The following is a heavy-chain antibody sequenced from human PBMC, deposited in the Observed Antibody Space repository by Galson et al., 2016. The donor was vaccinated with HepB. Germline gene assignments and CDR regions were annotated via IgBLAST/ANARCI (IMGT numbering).Heavy chain of an antibody. D-gene: IGHD3-10*01. CDR1: GYSFISYW. V-gene: IGHV5-51*01. CDR2: IYPGDSET. CDR3: ARLGNPFYYGSGTYYNIPFDS. Sequence: QSGAEVKKPGESLKISCKASGYSFISYWIGWVRQMPGKGLEWMGLIYPGDSETRYSPSFQGQVTISADKSISTAYVQWTSLKASDTAMYYCARLGNPFYYGSGTYYNIPFDSWGQGTLVTVSS. J-gene: IGHJ4*02.